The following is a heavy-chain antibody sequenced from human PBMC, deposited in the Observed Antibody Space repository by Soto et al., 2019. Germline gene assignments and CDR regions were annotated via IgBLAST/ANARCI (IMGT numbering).Heavy chain of an antibody. D-gene: IGHD5-18*01. CDR3: AGGYSYGIYYYYYYGMDV. J-gene: IGHJ6*02. CDR1: GGSVSSGSYY. Sequence: PSETLSLTCTVSGGSVSSGSYYWSWIRQPPGKGLEWIGYIYYSGSTNYNPSLKSRVTISVDTSKNQFSLKLSSVTAADTAVYYCAGGYSYGIYYYYYYGMDVWGQGTTVTVSS. V-gene: IGHV4-61*01. CDR2: IYYSGST.